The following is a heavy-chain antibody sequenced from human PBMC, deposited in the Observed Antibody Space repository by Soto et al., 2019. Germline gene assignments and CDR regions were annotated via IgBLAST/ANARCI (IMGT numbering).Heavy chain of an antibody. CDR3: ARTIGSGWKYYFDY. CDR1: GFTFSDYY. D-gene: IGHD6-19*01. V-gene: IGHV3-11*06. Sequence: QVQLVECGGGLVKPGRSLRLSCAASGFTFSDYYMSWIRQAPGKGLEWVSYISSSSSYTNYADSVKGRFTISRDNAKNSLYLQMNSLRAEDTAVYYCARTIGSGWKYYFDYWGQGTLVTVSS. CDR2: ISSSSSYT. J-gene: IGHJ4*02.